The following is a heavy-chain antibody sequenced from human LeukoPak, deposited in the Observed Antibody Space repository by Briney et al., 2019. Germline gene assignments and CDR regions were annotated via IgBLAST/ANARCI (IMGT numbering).Heavy chain of an antibody. J-gene: IGHJ6*03. Sequence: SETLSLTCTVSGGSIISGGYYWSWIRQHPGKGLEWIGYIYYRGSTYYNPSLKSRVTISVDTSKNQFSLKLSSVTAADTAVYYCARTVVVPAALLRYYYYYMDVWGKGTTVTVSS. CDR1: GGSIISGGYY. CDR3: ARTVVVPAALLRYYYYYMDV. CDR2: IYYRGST. V-gene: IGHV4-31*03. D-gene: IGHD2-2*01.